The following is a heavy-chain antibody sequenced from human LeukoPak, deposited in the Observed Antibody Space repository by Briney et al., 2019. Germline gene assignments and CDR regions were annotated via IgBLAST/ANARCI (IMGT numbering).Heavy chain of an antibody. V-gene: IGHV3-30*04. D-gene: IGHD6-13*01. Sequence: GGSLRLSCAASGFTISSYSMHWGRQPPGKGLGWLTLISYHGSNQEYTDSVTGRFTISRDNSKNTKYLQMNSMRAEDTAVYYCEKIVQFTAATGTGFDYWGQGTLVTVSP. CDR2: ISYHGSNQ. J-gene: IGHJ4*02. CDR3: EKIVQFTAATGTGFDY. CDR1: GFTISSYS.